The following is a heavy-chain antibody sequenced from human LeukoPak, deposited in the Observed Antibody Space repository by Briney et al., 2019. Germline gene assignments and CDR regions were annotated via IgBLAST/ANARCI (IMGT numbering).Heavy chain of an antibody. CDR1: GFRFSNHA. J-gene: IGHJ4*02. D-gene: IGHD2-2*01. Sequence: PGGSLRLSCGASGFRFSNHAMHWVRQAPGKGLEWVAVISYDGSNKYYADSVKGRFTISRDNSKNTLYLQMNSLRAEDTAVYYCARRASSSSTRGDYFDYWGQGTLVTVSS. CDR3: ARRASSSSTRGDYFDY. CDR2: ISYDGSNK. V-gene: IGHV3-30-3*01.